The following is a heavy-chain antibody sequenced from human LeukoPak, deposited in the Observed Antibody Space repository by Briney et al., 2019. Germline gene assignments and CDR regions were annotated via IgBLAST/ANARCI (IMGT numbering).Heavy chain of an antibody. CDR3: ARLTYYYDSSGYSELPDAFDI. J-gene: IGHJ3*02. Sequence: PSETLSLTCTVSGGSISNYYWSWIRQPPGKGLEWIGYIYYSGSNNYNPSLRSRVTISVDTSKNQFSLKLSSVTAADTAVYYCARLTYYYDSSGYSELPDAFDIWGQGTMVTVSS. CDR1: GGSISNYY. CDR2: IYYSGSN. D-gene: IGHD3-22*01. V-gene: IGHV4-59*08.